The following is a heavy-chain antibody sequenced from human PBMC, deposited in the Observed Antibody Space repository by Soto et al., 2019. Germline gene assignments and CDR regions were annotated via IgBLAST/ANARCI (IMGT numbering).Heavy chain of an antibody. J-gene: IGHJ4*02. Sequence: SETLSLTCNVSGGSISSILSYFFFLLPPPFPFLSWIGHIFHTGSTYYNPSLPRRVPISVDPSKNQFSLKLSSVTATDTAVYYCARRRIVVTTNFDYWGQGTLVTVSS. V-gene: IGHV4-39*01. CDR2: IFHTGST. CDR3: ARRRIVVTTNFDY. CDR1: GGSISSILSY. D-gene: IGHD1-26*01.